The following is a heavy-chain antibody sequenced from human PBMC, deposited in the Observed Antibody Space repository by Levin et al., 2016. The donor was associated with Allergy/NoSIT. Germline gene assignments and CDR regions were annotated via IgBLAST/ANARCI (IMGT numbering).Heavy chain of an antibody. CDR3: ARGRLYSFGRTTPDI. J-gene: IGHJ4*02. V-gene: IGHV4-34*01. Sequence: GSLRLSCAVYGESFSGYYWTWIRQPPGKGLEWIGEINLSGNTNYNRSLKRRVTVSVDTSKNQFSLKLTSVTTADTGVYYCARGRLYSFGRTTPDIWGQGALVTVSS. D-gene: IGHD1-7*01. CDR1: GESFSGYY. CDR2: INLSGNT.